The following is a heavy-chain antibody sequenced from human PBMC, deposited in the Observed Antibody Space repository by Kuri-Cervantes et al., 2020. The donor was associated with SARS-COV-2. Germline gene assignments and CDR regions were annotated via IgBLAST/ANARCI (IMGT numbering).Heavy chain of an antibody. CDR1: GFTFSSYA. D-gene: IGHD6-19*01. CDR2: SSGSGGST. Sequence: GESLKISCAASGFTFSSYAMSWVRQAPGKGLEWVSASSGSGGSTYYADAVKGRLTISRDNSQNTLYLQMNSLSAGDTAVYYCANALAVAGTGGDYWGQGTLVTVSS. J-gene: IGHJ4*02. CDR3: ANALAVAGTGGDY. V-gene: IGHV3-23*01.